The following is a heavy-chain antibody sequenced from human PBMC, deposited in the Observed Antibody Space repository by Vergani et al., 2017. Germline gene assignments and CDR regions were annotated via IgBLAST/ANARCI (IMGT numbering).Heavy chain of an antibody. CDR2: ISWNSGSI. D-gene: IGHD4-17*01. Sequence: EVQLLESGGGLVQPGGSLRLSCAASGFTFSSYAMSWVRQAPGKGLEWVSGISWNSGSIGYADSVKGRFTISRDNSKNTLYLQMNSLRAEDTAVYYCAKDRVGTVTTFVDYWGQGTLVTVSS. J-gene: IGHJ4*02. CDR1: GFTFSSYA. V-gene: IGHV3-23*01. CDR3: AKDRVGTVTTFVDY.